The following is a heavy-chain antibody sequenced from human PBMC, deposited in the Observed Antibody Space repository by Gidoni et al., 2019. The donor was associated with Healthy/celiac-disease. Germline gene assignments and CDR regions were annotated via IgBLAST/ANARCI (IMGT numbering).Heavy chain of an antibody. CDR1: GVTLSNAW. Sequence: EVQLVESGGGLVKPGGSLRLSCAASGVTLSNAWMNWVRQAPGKGLEWVGRIKSKTDGGTTDYAAPVKGRFTISRDDSKNTLYLQMNSLKTEDTAVYYCTTDTPRGSYGNFGYWGQGTLVTVSS. V-gene: IGHV3-15*07. J-gene: IGHJ4*02. CDR3: TTDTPRGSYGNFGY. D-gene: IGHD1-26*01. CDR2: IKSKTDGGTT.